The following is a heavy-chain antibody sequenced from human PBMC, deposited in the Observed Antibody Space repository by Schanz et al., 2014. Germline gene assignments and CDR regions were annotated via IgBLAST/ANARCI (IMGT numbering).Heavy chain of an antibody. CDR1: GFTLSSYG. D-gene: IGHD2-21*01. V-gene: IGHV3-33*08. CDR3: ARDGYSVVVISPTESFDI. J-gene: IGHJ3*02. CDR2: INSDGTKR. Sequence: QVRLVESGGGVVQPGRSLRLSCAASGFTLSSYGMHWVRQAPGKGLEWVAFINSDGTKRFYADSVKSRFTISRDNSRNTLYLQMNSLRAEDTAVYYCARDGYSVVVISPTESFDIWGQGTTVTVSS.